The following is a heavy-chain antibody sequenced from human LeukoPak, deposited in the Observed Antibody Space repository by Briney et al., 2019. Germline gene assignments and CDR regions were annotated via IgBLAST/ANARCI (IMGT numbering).Heavy chain of an antibody. Sequence: GGSLRLSCSASGFTFSDYYMSWIRQAPGKGLEWVSYISSSGSTIYYADSVKGRFTISRDNAKNSLYLQMNSLRAEDTAVYYCARDRDSSGYYIHDAFDIWGQGTMVTVSS. CDR1: GFTFSDYY. D-gene: IGHD3-22*01. V-gene: IGHV3-11*04. CDR2: ISSSGSTI. J-gene: IGHJ3*02. CDR3: ARDRDSSGYYIHDAFDI.